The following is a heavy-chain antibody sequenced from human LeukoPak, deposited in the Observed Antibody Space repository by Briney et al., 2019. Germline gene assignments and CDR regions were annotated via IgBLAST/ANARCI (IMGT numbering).Heavy chain of an antibody. J-gene: IGHJ4*02. CDR1: GFTFSSYA. D-gene: IGHD1-26*01. CDR3: AKDRAGSQYYFDY. CDR2: ISGSGGST. Sequence: PGGSLRLSCAASGFTFSSYAMSWVRQAPGKGLEWVSVISGSGGSTSYADSVKGRFTISRDNSKNTLYLQMNSLRAEDTSVYYCAKDRAGSQYYFDYWGQGTLVTVSS. V-gene: IGHV3-23*01.